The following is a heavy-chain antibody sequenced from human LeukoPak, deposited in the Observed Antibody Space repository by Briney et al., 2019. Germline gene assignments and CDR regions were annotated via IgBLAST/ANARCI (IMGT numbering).Heavy chain of an antibody. Sequence: GGSLRLSCVASGFTLSDYYMSWIRQAPGKGLEWISFISSSGSTKYYADSVKGRFTISRDNSKNALYLQMNSLRAEDTAVYYCGRDLDWGAFDHWGQGTLVTVSS. CDR1: GFTLSDYY. CDR2: ISSSGSTK. V-gene: IGHV3-11*01. CDR3: GRDLDWGAFDH. J-gene: IGHJ4*02. D-gene: IGHD3-9*01.